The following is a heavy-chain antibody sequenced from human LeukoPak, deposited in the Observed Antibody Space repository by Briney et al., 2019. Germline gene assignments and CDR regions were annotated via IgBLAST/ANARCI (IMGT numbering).Heavy chain of an antibody. Sequence: PSGTLSLTCAVSGGSISSSNWWSWVRQPPGKGLEWIGEIYHSGSTNYNPSLKSRVTISVDKSKNQFSLKLSSVTAADTAVYYCARDRGYSSSFFDYWGQGALVTVSS. V-gene: IGHV4-4*02. CDR2: IYHSGST. D-gene: IGHD6-13*01. CDR1: GGSISSSNW. J-gene: IGHJ4*02. CDR3: ARDRGYSSSFFDY.